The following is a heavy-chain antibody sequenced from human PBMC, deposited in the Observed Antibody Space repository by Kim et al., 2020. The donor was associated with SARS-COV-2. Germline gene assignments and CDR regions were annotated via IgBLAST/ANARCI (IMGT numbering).Heavy chain of an antibody. CDR1: GYTFTTYA. CDR2: INTNTGNP. Sequence: ASVKVSCKASGYTFTTYALSWVRQAPGQGLEWMGWINTNTGNPTHAQGFTGRFVFSLDTSVSTAYLQISSLKAEDTAVYYFARGKTESVTTPLTYWGQGTLVTVSS. J-gene: IGHJ4*02. D-gene: IGHD4-17*01. CDR3: ARGKTESVTTPLTY. V-gene: IGHV7-4-1*02.